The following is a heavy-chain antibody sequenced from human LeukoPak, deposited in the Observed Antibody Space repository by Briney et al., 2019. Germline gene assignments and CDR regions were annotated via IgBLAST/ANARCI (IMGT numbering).Heavy chain of an antibody. V-gene: IGHV1-18*01. J-gene: IGHJ4*02. CDR2: ISTYNANT. Sequence: ASVKVSCKTSGYTFTSYGISGVGRAPEQGLEGMGWISTYNANTHYAQSLQGRVTMTTDTSTNTAYMDLRSLISDDTAVYFCARVVVVAATEDPYYFDYWGQGTLVTVSS. CDR3: ARVVVVAATEDPYYFDY. D-gene: IGHD2-15*01. CDR1: GYTFTSYG.